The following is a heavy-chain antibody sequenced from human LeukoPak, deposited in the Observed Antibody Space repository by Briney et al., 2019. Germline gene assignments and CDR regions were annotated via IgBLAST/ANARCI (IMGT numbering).Heavy chain of an antibody. CDR1: GYTFTDYY. Sequence: ASVKVSCKASGYTFTDYYIHWVRQAPGQGLEWMGWINPNSGGTNYAQKFQGRVTMTRDTSISTAYMELSSLRSDDTAVYYCAKDTGLLLSMTMDYWGQGTLVTVSS. CDR3: AKDTGLLLSMTMDY. V-gene: IGHV1-2*02. D-gene: IGHD2-2*01. CDR2: INPNSGGT. J-gene: IGHJ4*02.